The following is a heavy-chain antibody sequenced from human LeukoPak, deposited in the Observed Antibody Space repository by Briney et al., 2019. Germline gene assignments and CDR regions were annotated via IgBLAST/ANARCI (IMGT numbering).Heavy chain of an antibody. Sequence: SETLSLTCTVSGGSISSYYWSWIRQPAGKGLEWIGRIYTSGSTNYNPSLKSRVTMSVDTSKNQFSLKLSSVTAANTAVYYCARDYYDSSGYYRIFDYWGQGTLVTVSS. V-gene: IGHV4-4*07. D-gene: IGHD3-22*01. CDR2: IYTSGST. CDR1: GGSISSYY. CDR3: ARDYYDSSGYYRIFDY. J-gene: IGHJ4*02.